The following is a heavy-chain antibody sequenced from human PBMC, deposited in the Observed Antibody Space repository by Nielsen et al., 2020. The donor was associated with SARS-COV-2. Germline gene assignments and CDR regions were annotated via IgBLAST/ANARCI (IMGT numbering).Heavy chain of an antibody. CDR3: ARYNYDSGGYYYAY. J-gene: IGHJ4*02. Sequence: SETLSLTCTVSGGSISDYYWSWIRQPPGKEPEWIGHIYYTGSTTYNSSLRGRITISVDTSKNQFSLRLSSVTAADTAVYYCARYNYDSGGYYYAYWGQGVLVTVSS. D-gene: IGHD3-22*01. V-gene: IGHV4-59*08. CDR2: IYYTGST. CDR1: GGSISDYY.